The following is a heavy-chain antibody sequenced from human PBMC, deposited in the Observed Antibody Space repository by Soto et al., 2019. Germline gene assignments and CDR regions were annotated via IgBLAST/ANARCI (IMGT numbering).Heavy chain of an antibody. CDR2: ISWNSEKR. D-gene: IGHD1-1*01. CDR3: AKGENAMDV. Sequence: GGSLRLSCAASGFTFDDHAMHWVRQAPGKGLEWVSGISWNSEKRGYADSVTGRFTISRDNTKNSLYLQMNSLKPEDTALYYCAKGENAMDVWGHGTTVTVSS. V-gene: IGHV3-9*01. CDR1: GFTFDDHA. J-gene: IGHJ6*02.